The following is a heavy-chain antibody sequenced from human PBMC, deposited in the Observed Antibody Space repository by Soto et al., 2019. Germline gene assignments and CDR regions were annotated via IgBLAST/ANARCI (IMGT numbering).Heavy chain of an antibody. CDR1: GGTFSSYA. D-gene: IGHD6-19*01. Sequence: QVQLVQSGAEVKKPGSSVKVSCKASGGTFSSYAISWVRQAPGQGLEWMGGIIPIFGTANYAQKFQGRVTMTADESTSTAYRELSSLRSEDTAVYYGARDQTGQWLVGNWFDPWGQGTLVTVSS. J-gene: IGHJ5*02. CDR2: IIPIFGTA. CDR3: ARDQTGQWLVGNWFDP. V-gene: IGHV1-69*01.